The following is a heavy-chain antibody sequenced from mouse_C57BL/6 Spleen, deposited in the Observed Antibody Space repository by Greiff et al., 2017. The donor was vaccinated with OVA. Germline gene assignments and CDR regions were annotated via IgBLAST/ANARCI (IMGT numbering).Heavy chain of an antibody. Sequence: EVQGVESGGGLVKPGGSLKLSCAASGFTFSSYAMSWVRQTPEKRLEWVATISDGGSYTYYPDNVKGRFTISRDNAKNNLYLQMSHLKSEDTAMYYCARDQGYSNLDYWGQGTTLTVSS. J-gene: IGHJ2*01. CDR3: ARDQGYSNLDY. D-gene: IGHD2-5*01. V-gene: IGHV5-4*01. CDR2: ISDGGSYT. CDR1: GFTFSSYA.